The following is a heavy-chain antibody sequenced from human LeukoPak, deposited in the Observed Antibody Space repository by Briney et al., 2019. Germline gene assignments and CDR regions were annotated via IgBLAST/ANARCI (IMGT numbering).Heavy chain of an antibody. CDR2: IKEDGSEK. D-gene: IGHD1-26*01. CDR3: ARDLPGAQAFDY. V-gene: IGHV3-7*01. CDR1: GFTFSTYW. Sequence: GGSLRLSCVASGFTFSTYWMSWVRQAPGKGLEGVANIKEDGSEKYYVDSVKGRFTISRDNAKNSLYLQMNSLRAEDTAVYYCARDLPGAQAFDYWGQGTLVTASS. J-gene: IGHJ4*02.